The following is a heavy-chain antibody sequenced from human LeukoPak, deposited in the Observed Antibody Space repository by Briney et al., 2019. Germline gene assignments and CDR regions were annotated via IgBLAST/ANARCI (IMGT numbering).Heavy chain of an antibody. CDR1: GYTFTSYG. J-gene: IGHJ4*02. CDR3: AREGGFASGSREFDY. Sequence: ASMKVSCKASGYTFTSYGVSWVRQAPGQGLEWMGWISGYNGKTNYAQKLQGRVTMTTDTSTSTAHMELRSLRSDDTAVYYCAREGGFASGSREFDYWGQGTLVTVSS. D-gene: IGHD3-10*01. CDR2: ISGYNGKT. V-gene: IGHV1-18*01.